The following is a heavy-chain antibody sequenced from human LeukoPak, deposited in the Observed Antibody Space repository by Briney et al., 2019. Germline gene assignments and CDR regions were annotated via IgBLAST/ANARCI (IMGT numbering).Heavy chain of an antibody. V-gene: IGHV4-59*01. Sequence: SETLSLTCTVSGGSISTYYWSWIRQLPGKGPEWIGYIYYTGSTSYNPSLKSRVTMSLDASKNQFSLELNSVTSADTAVYYCARGGNYWPQWWFDPWGRGTLVSVSS. CDR1: GGSISTYY. J-gene: IGHJ5*02. CDR2: IYYTGST. CDR3: ARGGNYWPQWWFDP. D-gene: IGHD1-26*01.